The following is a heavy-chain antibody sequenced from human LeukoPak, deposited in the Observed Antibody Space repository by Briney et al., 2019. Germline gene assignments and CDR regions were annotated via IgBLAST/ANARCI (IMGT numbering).Heavy chain of an antibody. V-gene: IGHV3-9*01. CDR2: ISWNSGSI. Sequence: PGRSLRLSCAASGFTFDDYAMHWVRQDPGKGLEWVSGISWNSGSIGYADSVKGRFTISRDNAKNSLYLQMNSLRAEDTALYYCAKAPVDTAMVGYFDYWGQGTLVTVSS. CDR1: GFTFDDYA. D-gene: IGHD5-18*01. J-gene: IGHJ4*02. CDR3: AKAPVDTAMVGYFDY.